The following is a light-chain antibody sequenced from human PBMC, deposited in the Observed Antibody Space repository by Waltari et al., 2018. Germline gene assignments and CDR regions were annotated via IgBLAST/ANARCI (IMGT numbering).Light chain of an antibody. CDR1: QTIRNY. J-gene: IGKJ2*03. V-gene: IGKV1-39*01. Sequence: DIQMTQSPSSLSASLGEGVTITCRSSQTIRNYLNWYQQKPGEAPKLLIYAASILQSGVPSRFSGSGSGTDFTLTISSLQAEDLATYYCQQSYTTPRSFGQGTKLEIK. CDR3: QQSYTTPRS. CDR2: AAS.